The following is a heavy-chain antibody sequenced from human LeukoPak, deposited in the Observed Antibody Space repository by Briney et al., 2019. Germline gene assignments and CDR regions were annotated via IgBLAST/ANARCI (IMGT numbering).Heavy chain of an antibody. J-gene: IGHJ5*02. CDR3: ARLGAVREWFDP. CDR1: GGSISSYY. D-gene: IGHD1-26*01. V-gene: IGHV4-59*01. Sequence: SETLSLTCTVSGGSISSYYWSWIRQPPGKGLEWIGYIYYSGSTNYNPSLKSRVTISVDTSKNRFSLKLSSVTAADTAVYYCARLGAVREWFDPWGQGTLVTVSS. CDR2: IYYSGST.